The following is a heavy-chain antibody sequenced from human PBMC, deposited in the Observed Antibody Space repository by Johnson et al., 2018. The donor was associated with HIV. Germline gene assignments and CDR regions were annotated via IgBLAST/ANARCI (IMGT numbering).Heavy chain of an antibody. V-gene: IGHV3-30*03. J-gene: IGHJ3*01. CDR3: ARAPEVRGVDAFDV. Sequence: QVQLVESGGGVVQPGTSLRLSCAASGFTFGIYGMHWVRQAPGKGLEWVALISYDGSNESYGDSVKGRFTISRDNSKNTMFLQMNSLRAEDTAVYYCARAPEVRGVDAFDVWGQGTVVTVSS. CDR2: ISYDGSNE. CDR1: GFTFGIYG. D-gene: IGHD3-10*01.